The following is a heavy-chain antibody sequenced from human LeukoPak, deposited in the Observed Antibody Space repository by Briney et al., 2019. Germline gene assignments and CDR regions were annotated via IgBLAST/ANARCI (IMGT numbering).Heavy chain of an antibody. D-gene: IGHD1-26*01. CDR2: ISGGGGST. CDR3: ANIVGATAHDY. J-gene: IGHJ4*02. V-gene: IGHV3-23*01. Sequence: GGSLRLSCAASGLTFSSYAMSWVRQAPGKGLEWVSAISGGGGSTYYADSVKGRFTISRDNSKNTLYLQMNSLRAEDTAVYYCANIVGATAHDYWGQGTLVTVSS. CDR1: GLTFSSYA.